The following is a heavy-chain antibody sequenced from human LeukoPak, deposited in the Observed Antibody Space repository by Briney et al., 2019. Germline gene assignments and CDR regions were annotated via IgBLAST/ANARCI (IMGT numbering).Heavy chain of an antibody. CDR3: AKGPLTEVAGTTWDY. CDR1: GFTFSNYA. V-gene: IGHV3-23*01. J-gene: IGHJ4*02. CDR2: ISGSGGST. D-gene: IGHD6-19*01. Sequence: HPGGSLRLSCAASGFTFSNYAMSWVRQAPGKGLEWVSAISGSGGSTYYADSVKGRFTISRDSSKNTLYLQMNSLRAEDTAVYYCAKGPLTEVAGTTWDYWGQGTLVTVSS.